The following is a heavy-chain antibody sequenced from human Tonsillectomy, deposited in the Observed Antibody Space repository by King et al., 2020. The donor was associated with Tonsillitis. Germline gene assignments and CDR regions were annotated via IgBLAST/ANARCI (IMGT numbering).Heavy chain of an antibody. J-gene: IGHJ4*02. V-gene: IGHV3-48*01. CDR1: GFTFSSNA. CDR3: VREWAY. CDR2: ISNGGNDI. D-gene: IGHD1-26*01. Sequence: VQLVESGGGLVQPGGSLRLSCAASGFTFSSNALNWVRQAPGKGPEWVSYISNGGNDIYYADSVKGRFTISRDNANSSLYLQMNSLRADDTAMYYCVREWAYWGQGTLVTVSS.